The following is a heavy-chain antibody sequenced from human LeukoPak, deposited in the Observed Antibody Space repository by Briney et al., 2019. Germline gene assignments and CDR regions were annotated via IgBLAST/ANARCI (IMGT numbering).Heavy chain of an antibody. CDR2: ISYDGSNK. Sequence: PGGSLRLSCAASGFTFSSYAMHWVRQAPGKGLEWVAVISYDGSNKYYADSVKGRFTISRDNSKNTLYLQMNSLRAEDTAVYYCARERGDYGGSFDYWGQGTLVTVSS. CDR3: ARERGDYGGSFDY. D-gene: IGHD4-23*01. J-gene: IGHJ4*02. CDR1: GFTFSSYA. V-gene: IGHV3-30-3*01.